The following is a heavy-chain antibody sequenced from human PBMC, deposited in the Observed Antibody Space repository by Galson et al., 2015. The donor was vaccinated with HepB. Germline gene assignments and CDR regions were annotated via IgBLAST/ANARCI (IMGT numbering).Heavy chain of an antibody. D-gene: IGHD6-19*01. CDR3: AKAGSCGHDY. CDR1: GFTFSSYG. CDR2: ISYDGSNK. J-gene: IGHJ4*02. Sequence: SLRLSCTASGFTFSSYGMHWVRQAPGKGLEWVAVISYDGSNKYYADSVKGRFTISRDNSKNTLYLQMNSLRAEDTAVYYCAKAGSCGHDYWGQGTLVTVSS. V-gene: IGHV3-30*18.